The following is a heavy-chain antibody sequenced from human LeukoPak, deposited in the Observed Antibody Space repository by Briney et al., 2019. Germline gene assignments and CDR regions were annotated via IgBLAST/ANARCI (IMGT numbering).Heavy chain of an antibody. Sequence: ASVKVSCRASGYTFTGYYMHWVRQAPGQGLEWMGWINPNSGGTNYAQKFQGRVTMTRDTSISTAYMELSRLRSDDTAVYYCARDTWDSSGYYSDWGQGTLVTVSS. CDR3: ARDTWDSSGYYSD. CDR1: GYTFTGYY. V-gene: IGHV1-2*02. CDR2: INPNSGGT. D-gene: IGHD3-22*01. J-gene: IGHJ4*02.